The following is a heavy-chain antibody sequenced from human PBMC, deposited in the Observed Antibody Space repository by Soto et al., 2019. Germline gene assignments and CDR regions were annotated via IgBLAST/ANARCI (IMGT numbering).Heavy chain of an antibody. D-gene: IGHD1-26*01. CDR1: GGSISSYY. CDR2: IYYSGST. CDR3: ARVGYSGSYYEGAYFDY. V-gene: IGHV4-59*01. Sequence: SETLSLTCTVSGGSISSYYWSWIRQPPGKGLEWIGYIYYSGSTNYNPSLKSRVTISVDTSKNQFSLKLSSVTAADTAVYYCARVGYSGSYYEGAYFDYWGQGTLVTVSS. J-gene: IGHJ4*02.